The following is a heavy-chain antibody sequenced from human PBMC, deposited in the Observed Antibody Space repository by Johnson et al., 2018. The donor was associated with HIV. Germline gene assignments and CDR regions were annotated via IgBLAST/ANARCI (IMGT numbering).Heavy chain of an antibody. CDR1: GFTFDDYG. CDR3: ARQHYYGSGRYGRMTTVAAAAFDI. CDR2: ISWNSGSI. D-gene: IGHD3-10*01. J-gene: IGHJ3*02. Sequence: VQLVESGGGLVQPGRSLRLSCVTSGFTFDDYGMHWVRQAAGKGLEWVSGISWNSGSIAYGDSVKGRFTISRDNAKNSLYLQMNSLRAEDTALYYCARQHYYGSGRYGRMTTVAAAAFDIWGQGTMVTVSS. V-gene: IGHV3-9*01.